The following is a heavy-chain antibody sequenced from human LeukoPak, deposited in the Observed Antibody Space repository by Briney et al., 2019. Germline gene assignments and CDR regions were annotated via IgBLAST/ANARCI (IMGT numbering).Heavy chain of an antibody. J-gene: IGHJ4*02. CDR2: IKRKGDDGTI. CDR3: TAGTGRSDFDY. D-gene: IGHD3/OR15-3a*01. CDR1: GFTFSNAW. Sequence: YPGGSLRLSCAASGFTFSNAWMSWVRQAPGKGLEWVGCIKRKGDDGTIDYAAPVKGKLTISRDDSKNTLYLQMNSLKSEDTAVYYCTAGTGRSDFDYWGQGTLVTVSS. V-gene: IGHV3-15*01.